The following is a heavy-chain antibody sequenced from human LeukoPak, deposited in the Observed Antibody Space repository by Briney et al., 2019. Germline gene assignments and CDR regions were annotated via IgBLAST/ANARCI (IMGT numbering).Heavy chain of an antibody. CDR3: ARVGARGYGSGSYFNYYYGMDV. Sequence: GGSLRLSCAASGFTFSSYGMHWVRQAPGKGLEWVAVIWYDGSNKYYADSVKGRFTISRDNSKNTLYLQMNSLRAEDTAVYYCARVGARGYGSGSYFNYYYGMDVWGKGTTVTVSS. D-gene: IGHD3-10*01. CDR2: IWYDGSNK. J-gene: IGHJ6*04. CDR1: GFTFSSYG. V-gene: IGHV3-33*01.